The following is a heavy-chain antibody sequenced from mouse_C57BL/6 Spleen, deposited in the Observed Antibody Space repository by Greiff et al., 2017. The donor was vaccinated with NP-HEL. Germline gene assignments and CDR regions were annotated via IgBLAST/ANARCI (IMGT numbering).Heavy chain of an antibody. D-gene: IGHD2-5*01. CDR1: GYTFTSYW. V-gene: IGHV1-61*01. Sequence: QVQLQQPGAELVRPGSSVKLSCKASGYTFTSYWMEWVKQRPGQGLEWIGNIYPSDSETHYNQKFKDKATLTVDKSSSTAYMQLSSLTSEDSAVYYCARSYSNPAWFAYWGQGTLVTVSA. CDR3: ARSYSNPAWFAY. CDR2: IYPSDSET. J-gene: IGHJ3*01.